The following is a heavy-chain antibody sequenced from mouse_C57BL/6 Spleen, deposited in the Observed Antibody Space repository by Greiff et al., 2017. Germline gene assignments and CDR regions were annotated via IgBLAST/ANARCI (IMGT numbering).Heavy chain of an antibody. V-gene: IGHV1-69*01. D-gene: IGHD4-1*01. CDR1: GYTFTSYW. CDR3: ARGANWDY. Sequence: QVQLQQPGAELVMPGASVKLSCKASGYTFTSYWMHWVKQRPGQGLEWIGEIDPSDSYTNYNQKFKGKSTLTVDKSSSTAYMQLSSLTSEDSAVYYCARGANWDYGGQGTTLTVSS. J-gene: IGHJ2*01. CDR2: IDPSDSYT.